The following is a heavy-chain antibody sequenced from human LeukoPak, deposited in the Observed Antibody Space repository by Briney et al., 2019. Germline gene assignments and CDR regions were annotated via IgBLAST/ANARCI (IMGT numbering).Heavy chain of an antibody. D-gene: IGHD6-13*01. J-gene: IGHJ4*02. Sequence: SETLSLTCTVSGYSISSGYYWGWIRQPPGKGLEWIGSIYHSGSTYYNPSLKSRVTISVDTSKNQFSQKLSSVTAADTAVYYCARDRGYSSSWYGGRDCDYWDQGTLVTVSS. CDR2: IYHSGST. CDR1: GYSISSGYY. V-gene: IGHV4-38-2*02. CDR3: ARDRGYSSSWYGGRDCDY.